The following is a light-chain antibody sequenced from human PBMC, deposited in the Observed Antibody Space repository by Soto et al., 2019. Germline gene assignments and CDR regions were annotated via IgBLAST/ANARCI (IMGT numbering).Light chain of an antibody. V-gene: IGLV2-14*01. CDR3: SSYTSSSTYV. Sequence: QSVLTQPASVSGSPGQSITISCTGTSSDVGGYNYVSWDQQHPGKAPKLMIYEVSNRPSGVSNRFSGSKSGNTASLTISGLQAEDEADYYCSSYTSSSTYVFGNGTKVTVL. CDR2: EVS. J-gene: IGLJ1*01. CDR1: SSDVGGYNY.